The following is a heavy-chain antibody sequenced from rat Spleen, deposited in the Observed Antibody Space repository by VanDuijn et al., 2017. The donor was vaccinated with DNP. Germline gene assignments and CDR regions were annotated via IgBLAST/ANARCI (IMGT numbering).Heavy chain of an antibody. V-gene: IGHV3-3*01. CDR1: GYSITSSYR. J-gene: IGHJ2*01. CDR2: ITYGGGT. D-gene: IGHD1-1*01. Sequence: EVQLQESGPGLVKPSQSLSLTCSVTGYSITSSYRWNWIRKFPGNKLEWMGYITYGGGTRYNPSLKSRISITRVTSKNQFFLHLNSVTTEDTATYYCARWVRYFDSWGQGVMVTVSS. CDR3: ARWVRYFDS.